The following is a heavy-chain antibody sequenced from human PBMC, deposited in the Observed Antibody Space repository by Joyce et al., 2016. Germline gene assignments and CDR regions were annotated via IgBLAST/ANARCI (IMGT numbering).Heavy chain of an antibody. CDR1: GFTFSSYA. CDR3: AREVTGYYPAY. D-gene: IGHD3-9*01. CDR2: ITYDGSYK. J-gene: IGHJ4*02. Sequence: QVQLVESGGGVVQPGRSLRLSCAASGFTFSSYAMHWVRQSPGQGLGGVELITYDGSYKYYADSVKGRFTISRDSSMDTLSLQMNSLRGDDTAVYYCAREVTGYYPAYWGQGTLVTVSS. V-gene: IGHV3-30*04.